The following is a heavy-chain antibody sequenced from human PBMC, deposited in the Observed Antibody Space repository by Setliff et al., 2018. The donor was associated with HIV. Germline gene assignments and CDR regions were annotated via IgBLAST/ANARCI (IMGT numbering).Heavy chain of an antibody. CDR1: GGSFIGSSFQ. V-gene: IGHV4-39*02. CDR2: IAYSGTTMYT. J-gene: IGHJ4*02. Sequence: KTSETLSLTCTVSGGSFIGSSFQSTWVRQTPGKGLEWIADIAYSGTTMYTNYNPSLESRVTISIDTSNNQISLRLSSVTAADTAMYYCVRDDYGYNGKGFDYWGPGTLVTVS. D-gene: IGHD4-17*01. CDR3: VRDDYGYNGKGFDY.